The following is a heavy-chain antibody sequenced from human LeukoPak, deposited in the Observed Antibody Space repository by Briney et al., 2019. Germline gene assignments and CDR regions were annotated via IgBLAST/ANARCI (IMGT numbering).Heavy chain of an antibody. CDR3: ARDEGIAAAGSIDY. V-gene: IGHV1-69*04. CDR2: IIPILGIA. J-gene: IGHJ4*02. D-gene: IGHD6-13*01. CDR1: GGTFTSYT. Sequence: SVKVSCKASGGTFTSYTISWVRQAPGQGLEWMGRIIPILGIANYAQKFQGRVTITADKSTSTAYMELSSLRAEDTAVYYCARDEGIAAAGSIDYWGQGTLVTVSS.